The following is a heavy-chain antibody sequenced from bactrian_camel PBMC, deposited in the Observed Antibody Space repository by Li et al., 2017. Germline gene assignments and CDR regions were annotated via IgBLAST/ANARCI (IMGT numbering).Heavy chain of an antibody. Sequence: QLVESGGALVQPGGSLRLSCTASGFTFSSYWIYWVRQAPGKGLEWVSHIDSGGVTTYYADSVKGRFTISRDNAMNTVYLQMNNLKPEDTATYYCGERICSQGLSSYLRPLRQSGGQGTQVTVS. CDR2: IDSGGVTT. V-gene: IGHV3S25*01. CDR1: GFTFSSYW. J-gene: IGHJ4*01. D-gene: IGHD1*01.